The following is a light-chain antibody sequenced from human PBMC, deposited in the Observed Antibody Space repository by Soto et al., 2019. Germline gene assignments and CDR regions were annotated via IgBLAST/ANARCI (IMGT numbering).Light chain of an antibody. V-gene: IGLV2-14*01. CDR1: SSDVGGYNY. CDR2: EVS. J-gene: IGLJ1*01. CDR3: SSYTSSSTYV. Sequence: QSALTQPASVSGSPGQSITISCTGTSSDVGGYNYVSWYQQHPGKAPKLMIYEVSNRPSGVSNRFSGSKSGNTASLTISGLQAEDEADYHCSSYTSSSTYVFGTGTKLTV.